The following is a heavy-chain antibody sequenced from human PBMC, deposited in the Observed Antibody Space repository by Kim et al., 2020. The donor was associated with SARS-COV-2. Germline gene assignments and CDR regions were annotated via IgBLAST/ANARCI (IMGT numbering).Heavy chain of an antibody. CDR3: ARQLEPQTTYNWLDP. V-gene: IGHV3-66*04. Sequence: GGSLRLSCAASGFTVSSNYMSWVRQAPGKGLEWVSVIYSGGSTYYADSVKGRFTISRDNSKNTLYLLMNSLRAEDTAVYYCARQLEPQTTYNWLDPWGQG. CDR1: GFTVSSNY. J-gene: IGHJ5*02. D-gene: IGHD1-1*01. CDR2: IYSGGST.